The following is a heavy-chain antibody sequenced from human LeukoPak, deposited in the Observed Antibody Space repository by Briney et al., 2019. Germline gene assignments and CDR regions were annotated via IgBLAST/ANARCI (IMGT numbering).Heavy chain of an antibody. CDR1: GGSISSGDYY. CDR3: ARYCSSTSPGGNWFDP. V-gene: IGHV4-30-4*08. D-gene: IGHD2-2*01. CDR2: IYYSGST. Sequence: PSQTLSLTCTVSGGSISSGDYYWSWIRQPPGKGLEWLGYIYYSGSTYYNPSLKSRVTISVDTSKNQFSLKLSSVTAADTAVYYCARYCSSTSPGGNWFDPWGQGTLVTVSS. J-gene: IGHJ5*02.